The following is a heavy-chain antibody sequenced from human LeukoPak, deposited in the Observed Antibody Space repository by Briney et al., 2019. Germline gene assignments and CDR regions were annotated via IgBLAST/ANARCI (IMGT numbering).Heavy chain of an antibody. V-gene: IGHV3-20*04. CDR1: AFTFDDYG. Sequence: WGSLRLSCAASAFTFDDYGRSWVRQAQGQGLEWVSGINWNSGSTGYEDSVKGRFTISRANAKISLYLQMNSLSADGTALYYCARVRYGSGSYYNYYSYYMDVWGKGTTVTVSS. J-gene: IGHJ6*03. CDR3: ARVRYGSGSYYNYYSYYMDV. D-gene: IGHD3-10*01. CDR2: INWNSGST.